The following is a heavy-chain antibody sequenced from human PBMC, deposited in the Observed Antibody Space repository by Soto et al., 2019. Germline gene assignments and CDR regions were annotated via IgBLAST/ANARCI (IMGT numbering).Heavy chain of an antibody. CDR3: AREVGVGGYYYYGMDV. Sequence: GASVKVSCKASGYTLIDYYTHWVRQAPGQGLEWMGRIIPIFGTANYAQKFQGRVTITADESTSTAYMELSSLRSEDTAVYYCAREVGVGGYYYYGMDVWGQGTTVTVSS. D-gene: IGHD1-26*01. J-gene: IGHJ6*02. V-gene: IGHV1-69*13. CDR2: IIPIFGTA. CDR1: GYTLIDYY.